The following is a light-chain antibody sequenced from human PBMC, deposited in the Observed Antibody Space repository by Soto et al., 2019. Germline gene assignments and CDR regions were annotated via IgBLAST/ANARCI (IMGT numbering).Light chain of an antibody. V-gene: IGKV3-20*01. CDR3: QHFGRSSGFT. CDR2: GAS. Sequence: EIVLTQSPGTLSLSPGERATLSCRASQSINNRYLAWYQQKPGKAPRLLIYGASSRATGIPDRFIGSVSGKDFPLNISSLEPGDFAVYYCQHFGRSSGFTFGRATKVDIK. J-gene: IGKJ3*01. CDR1: QSINNRY.